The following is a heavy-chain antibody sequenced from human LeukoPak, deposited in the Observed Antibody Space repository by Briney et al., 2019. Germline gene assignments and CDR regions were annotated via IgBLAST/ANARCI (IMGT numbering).Heavy chain of an antibody. CDR3: ARLPGIFCSGGSCYQL. CDR2: IYHSGST. D-gene: IGHD2-15*01. J-gene: IGHJ4*02. CDR1: GHSISSGYY. V-gene: IGHV4-38-2*02. Sequence: NPSETLSLTCTVSGHSISSGYYWGWIRQPPGKGLEWIGSIYHSGSTYYNPSLKSRVTLSVDTSKNQFSLRLSSVTAADTAVYYCARLPGIFCSGGSCYQLWGQGTLVTVSS.